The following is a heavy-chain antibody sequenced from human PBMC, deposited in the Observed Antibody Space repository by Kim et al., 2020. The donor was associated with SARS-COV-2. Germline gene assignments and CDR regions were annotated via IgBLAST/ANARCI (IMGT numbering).Heavy chain of an antibody. V-gene: IGHV3-30*02. CDR3: AKSRDGYVPFDY. D-gene: IGHD5-12*01. J-gene: IGHJ4*02. Sequence: YYADSVKGRFTISRDNSKNTLYLQMTSLRAEDTAVYYCAKSRDGYVPFDYWGQGTLVTVSS.